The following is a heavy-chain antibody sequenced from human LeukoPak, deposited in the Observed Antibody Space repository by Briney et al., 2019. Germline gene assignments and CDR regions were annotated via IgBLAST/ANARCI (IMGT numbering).Heavy chain of an antibody. CDR2: IIPIFGTA. V-gene: IGHV1-69*13. D-gene: IGHD3-3*01. CDR3: ARVDGGITIFGVVSHDAFDI. Sequence: GASVTVSCKASGGTSSNYAISWVRQAPGQGLEWMGGIIPIFGTANYAQKFQGRVTITADESTSTAYMELSSLKSEDTAVYYCARVDGGITIFGVVSHDAFDIWGQGTMVTVSS. CDR1: GGTSSNYA. J-gene: IGHJ3*02.